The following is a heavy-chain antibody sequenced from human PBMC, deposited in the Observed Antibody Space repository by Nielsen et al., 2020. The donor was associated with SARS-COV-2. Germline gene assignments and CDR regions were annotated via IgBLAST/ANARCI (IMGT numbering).Heavy chain of an antibody. CDR2: IRYDGSNK. CDR3: AKVRGLAVAGRNAFDI. V-gene: IGHV3-30*02. J-gene: IGHJ3*02. D-gene: IGHD6-19*01. Sequence: VRQAPGKGLEWVAFIRYDGSNKYYADSVKGRFTISRDNSKNTLYLQMNSLRAEDTAVYYCAKVRGLAVAGRNAFDIWGQGTMVTVSS.